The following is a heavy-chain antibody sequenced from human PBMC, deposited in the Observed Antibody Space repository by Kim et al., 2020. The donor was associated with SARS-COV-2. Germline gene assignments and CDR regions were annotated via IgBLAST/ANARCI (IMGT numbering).Heavy chain of an antibody. CDR3: ARDPYGGDLFYYYYGMDV. D-gene: IGHD2-21*01. J-gene: IGHJ6*04. CDR1: GFTFSSYS. Sequence: GGSLRLSCAASGFTFSSYSMDWVRQAPGKVLEWVSSISSSSSYIYYADSAKGRFTISRDNAKNSLYLQMNSLRAEDTAVYYCARDPYGGDLFYYYYGMDVWDKGTTVTISS. CDR2: ISSSSSYI. V-gene: IGHV3-21*01.